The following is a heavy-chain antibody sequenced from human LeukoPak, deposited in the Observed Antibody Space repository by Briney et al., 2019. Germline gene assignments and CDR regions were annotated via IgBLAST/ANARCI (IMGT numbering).Heavy chain of an antibody. J-gene: IGHJ4*02. CDR1: GYTFTAYY. V-gene: IGHV1-2*02. Sequence: ASVKVSCKTSGYTFTAYYIHWLRQAPGQGLEWVGWMNPNSGGTEYAQTFQGRVTLTRDTSISTAYLELSSLTSDDTAVYFCARQGSNSSGWYPVDDWGQGTLVTVSS. CDR3: ARQGSNSSGWYPVDD. D-gene: IGHD6-19*01. CDR2: MNPNSGGT.